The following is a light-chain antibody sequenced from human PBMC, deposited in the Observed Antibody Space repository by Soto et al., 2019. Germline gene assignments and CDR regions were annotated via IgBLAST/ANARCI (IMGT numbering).Light chain of an antibody. J-gene: IGLJ1*01. V-gene: IGLV2-11*01. CDR2: DVS. Sequence: QSALTQPRSVSGSPGQSVTISCTGTSSDVGGYNYVSWYQQHPGKAPKLMIYDVSKRPSGVADRFSGSESGNTASLTISGLQAEDEADYYCCSYAGSYTSYVFGTGTKVTV. CDR1: SSDVGGYNY. CDR3: CSYAGSYTSYV.